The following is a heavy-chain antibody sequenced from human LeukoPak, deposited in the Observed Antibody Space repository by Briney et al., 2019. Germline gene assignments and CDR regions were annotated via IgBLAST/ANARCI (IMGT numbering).Heavy chain of an antibody. CDR2: INHSGST. D-gene: IGHD1-1*01. CDR3: DGPNVASGYYFDY. V-gene: IGHV4-34*01. J-gene: IGHJ4*02. Sequence: SETLSLTCAVYGGSFSGYYWSWIRQPPGKGLEWIGKINHSGSTNYNPSLKSRVTISVDTSKNQFSLKLSSVTAADTAVYYCDGPNVASGYYFDYWGQGTLVTVSS. CDR1: GGSFSGYY.